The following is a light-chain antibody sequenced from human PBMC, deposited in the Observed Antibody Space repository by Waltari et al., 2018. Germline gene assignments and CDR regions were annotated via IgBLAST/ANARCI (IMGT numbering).Light chain of an antibody. CDR3: SSYTSTNTYV. J-gene: IGLJ1*01. Sequence: QSALTQPASVSGSPGQSITIPCTGTSSDVGRYTFVSWYQQHPGKAPNLLINDVSKRPSGVSNRFSGSKSGNTASLTISGLQAEDEADYYCSSYTSTNTYVFGTGTEVTVL. V-gene: IGLV2-14*03. CDR2: DVS. CDR1: SSDVGRYTF.